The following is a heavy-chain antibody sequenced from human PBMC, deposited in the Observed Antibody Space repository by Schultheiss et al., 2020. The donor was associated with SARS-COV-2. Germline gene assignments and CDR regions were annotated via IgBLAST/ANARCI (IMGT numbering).Heavy chain of an antibody. V-gene: IGHV3-11*01. CDR1: GFTFSDYY. CDR2: ISSSSSTI. Sequence: GGSLRLSCAASGFTFSDYYMSWIRQAPGKGLEWVSYISSSSSTIYYADSVKGRFTISRDNAKNSLYLQMNSLRAEDTAVYYCARDMYYYDSSGPSDAFDIWGQGTMVTVSS. D-gene: IGHD3-22*01. CDR3: ARDMYYYDSSGPSDAFDI. J-gene: IGHJ3*02.